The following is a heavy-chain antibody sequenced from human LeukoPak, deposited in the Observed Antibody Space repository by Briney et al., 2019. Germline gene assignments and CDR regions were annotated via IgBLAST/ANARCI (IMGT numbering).Heavy chain of an antibody. J-gene: IGHJ4*02. CDR3: ARGAFAGGYFDY. CDR2: ISSSSSYI. Sequence: PGGSLRLSCAASGFTFSSYSMYWVRQAPGKGLEWVSSISSSSSYIYYADSVKGRFTISRDNAKNSLYLQMNSPRAEDTAVYYCARGAFAGGYFDYWGQGTLVTVSS. CDR1: GFTFSSYS. V-gene: IGHV3-21*01. D-gene: IGHD6-13*01.